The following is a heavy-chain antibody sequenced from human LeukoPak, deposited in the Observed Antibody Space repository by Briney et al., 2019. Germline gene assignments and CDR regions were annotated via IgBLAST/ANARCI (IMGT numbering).Heavy chain of an antibody. CDR1: GFIFSNYD. CDR3: TKGSGYETSDY. CDR2: ISHDGSSK. D-gene: IGHD5-12*01. J-gene: IGHJ4*02. V-gene: IGHV3-30*18. Sequence: GGSLRLSCGASGFIFSNYDMHWVRQAPGKGLEGVAVISHDGSSKYYADSVKGRFTISRDNSKSTLYLQMNSLRAEDTGVYYCTKGSGYETSDYWGQGTLVTVSS.